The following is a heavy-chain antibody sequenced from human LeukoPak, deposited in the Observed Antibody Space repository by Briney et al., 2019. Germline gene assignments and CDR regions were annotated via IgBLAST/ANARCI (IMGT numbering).Heavy chain of an antibody. CDR1: GYTFTSHY. CDR2: INPSGGST. D-gene: IGHD2-2*01. CDR3: ARGGYCSSTSCSSWFDP. J-gene: IGHJ5*02. Sequence: ASVKVSCKASGYTFTSHYMHWVRQAPGQGLEWMGIINPSGGSTSYAQKFQGRVTMTRDTSTTTVYMELRSLRSDDTAVYYCARGGYCSSTSCSSWFDPWGQGTLVTVSS. V-gene: IGHV1-46*01.